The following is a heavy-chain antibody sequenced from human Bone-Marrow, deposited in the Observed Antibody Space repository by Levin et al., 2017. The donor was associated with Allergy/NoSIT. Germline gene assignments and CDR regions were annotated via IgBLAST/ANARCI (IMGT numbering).Heavy chain of an antibody. J-gene: IGHJ5*02. V-gene: IGHV4-34*01. Sequence: TSSETLSLTCAVYGGSFSGYYWSWIRQPPGKGLEWIGEINHSGSTNYNPSLKSRVTISVDTSKNQFSLKLSSVTAADTAVYYCARSFSVRIEQQLAQKDHEINWFDPWGQGTLVTVSS. CDR3: ARSFSVRIEQQLAQKDHEINWFDP. CDR2: INHSGST. D-gene: IGHD6-13*01. CDR1: GGSFSGYY.